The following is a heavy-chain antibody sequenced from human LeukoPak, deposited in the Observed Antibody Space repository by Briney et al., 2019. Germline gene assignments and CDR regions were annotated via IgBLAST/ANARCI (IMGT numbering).Heavy chain of an antibody. J-gene: IGHJ4*02. V-gene: IGHV1-18*01. D-gene: IGHD3-22*01. CDR1: GYTFTSYG. CDR2: ISAYNGNT. Sequence: ASVKVSCKASGYTFTSYGISWVRQAPGQGLEWMGWISAYNGNTNYAQKLQGRVTMTTDTSTSTAYMELRSLRFDDTAVYYCARDREDYYDSSGYCYYWGQGTLVTVSS. CDR3: ARDREDYYDSSGYCYY.